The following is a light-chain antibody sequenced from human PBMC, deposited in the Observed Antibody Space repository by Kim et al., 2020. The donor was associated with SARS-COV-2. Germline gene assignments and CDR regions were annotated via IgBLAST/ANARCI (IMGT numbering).Light chain of an antibody. V-gene: IGLV3-9*01. CDR2: ADF. CDR3: QVWDSNTVRV. Sequence: ALVKTAPIACGRSNIGRRNLHWYQQKPGRAPVLVIYADFFRPSGIPERFSGSNLGDTATLTSGGAQADDEADYYCQVWDSNTVRVFGGGTKLTVL. CDR1: NIGRRN. J-gene: IGLJ3*02.